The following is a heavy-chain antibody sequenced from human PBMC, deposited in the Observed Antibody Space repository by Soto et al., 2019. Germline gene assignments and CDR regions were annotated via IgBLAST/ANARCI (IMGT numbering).Heavy chain of an antibody. V-gene: IGHV3-23*01. J-gene: IGHJ6*02. CDR2: ISGSGGST. D-gene: IGHD6-19*01. CDR1: GFTFSSYA. CDR3: AKATSPGIAVAGRGYYYYYGMDV. Sequence: EVQLLESGGGLVQPGGSLRLSCAASGFTFSSYAMSWVRQAPGKGLEWVSGISGSGGSTYYADSVKGRFTISRDNSKNTLCLQMNGLRAGDTAVYYCAKATSPGIAVAGRGYYYYYGMDVWGQATRVTVSS.